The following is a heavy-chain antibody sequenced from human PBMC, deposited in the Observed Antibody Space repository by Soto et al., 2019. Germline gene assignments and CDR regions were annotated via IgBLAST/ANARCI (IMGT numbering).Heavy chain of an antibody. D-gene: IGHD2-21*02. J-gene: IGHJ4*02. CDR1: GDTFTDYY. V-gene: IGHV1-46*01. Sequence: QVQLMQSGAEVKKPGASVKVSCKASGDTFTDYYIHWERQAPGQGLEWMGTVNPSGGHTTYAQHFLGRVPITRDTSTSTLYMELTSLTSDDTAIYYCARGGHVVVVTAALDSWGQGTLVTVSS. CDR2: VNPSGGHT. CDR3: ARGGHVVVVTAALDS.